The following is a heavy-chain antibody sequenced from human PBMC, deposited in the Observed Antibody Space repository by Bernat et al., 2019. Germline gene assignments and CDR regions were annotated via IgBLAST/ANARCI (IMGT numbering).Heavy chain of an antibody. CDR1: GFTFSSYA. CDR3: AVTTYFDFSLYYFDY. Sequence: EVQLLESGGGLVQPGGSLRLSCAASGFTFSSYAMSWVRQAPGKGLEWVSAISGSGGSTYYADSVKGRFTISRDNSKNTLYLQMNSLRAEDTAVYYCAVTTYFDFSLYYFDYWGQGTLVTVSS. D-gene: IGHD3/OR15-3a*01. CDR2: ISGSGGST. V-gene: IGHV3-23*01. J-gene: IGHJ4*02.